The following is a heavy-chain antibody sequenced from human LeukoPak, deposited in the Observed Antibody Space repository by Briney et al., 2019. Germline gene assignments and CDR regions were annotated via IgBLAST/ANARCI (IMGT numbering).Heavy chain of an antibody. CDR3: AKDLPSPDTAMVVGY. J-gene: IGHJ4*02. CDR2: IHKNAIT. V-gene: IGHV3-53*01. CDR1: DFTVSSNY. D-gene: IGHD5-18*01. Sequence: GGSLRLSCAASDFTVSSNYMSWVRQAPGKGLEWVSVIHKNAITSYADTVKGRFTISRDNSKNTLYLQMNSLRAEDTAVYYCAKDLPSPDTAMVVGYWGQGTLVTVSS.